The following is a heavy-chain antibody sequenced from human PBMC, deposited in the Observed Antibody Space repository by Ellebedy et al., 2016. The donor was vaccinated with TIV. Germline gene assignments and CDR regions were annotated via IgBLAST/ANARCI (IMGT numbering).Heavy chain of an antibody. Sequence: GGSLRLSCAASGFTFSSYAMSWVRQAPGKGLEWVSSISGSGGSTYYADSVKGRFTISRDNAKNSLYLQMNSLRAEDTAVYYCARDPGYYYYGMDVWGQGTTVTVSS. CDR1: GFTFSSYA. CDR2: ISGSGGST. CDR3: ARDPGYYYYGMDV. V-gene: IGHV3-23*01. J-gene: IGHJ6*02.